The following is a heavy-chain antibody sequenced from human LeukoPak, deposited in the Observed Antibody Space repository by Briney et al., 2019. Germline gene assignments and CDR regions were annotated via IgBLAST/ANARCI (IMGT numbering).Heavy chain of an antibody. J-gene: IGHJ4*02. CDR1: GFTFSSYA. CDR2: ISGSGGST. Sequence: GGSLRLSCAASGFTFSSYAMSWVRQAPGKGLEWVSDISGSGGSTYYADSVKGRFAISRDNSKNTLYLQMNSLRAEDTAVYYCAKDKRSIPVASDYWGQGTLVTVSS. V-gene: IGHV3-23*01. CDR3: AKDKRSIPVASDY. D-gene: IGHD6-19*01.